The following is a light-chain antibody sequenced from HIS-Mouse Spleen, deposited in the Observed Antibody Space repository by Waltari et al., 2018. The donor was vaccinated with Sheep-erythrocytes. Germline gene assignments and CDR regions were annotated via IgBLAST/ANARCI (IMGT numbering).Light chain of an antibody. CDR3: QVWDSSSDPVV. Sequence: SYVLTQPPSVSVAPGQTARITCGGNNIGSKSVHCYQQKPGQAPVLVVYDDSDRPSGIPGRFSGSNSGNTATLPISRVEAGDEADYYCQVWDSSSDPVVFGGGTKLTVL. CDR2: DDS. CDR1: NIGSKS. V-gene: IGLV3-21*02. J-gene: IGLJ2*01.